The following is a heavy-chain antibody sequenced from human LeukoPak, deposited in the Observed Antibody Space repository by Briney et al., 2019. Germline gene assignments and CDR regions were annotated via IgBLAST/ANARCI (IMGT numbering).Heavy chain of an antibody. J-gene: IGHJ2*01. Sequence: GGSLRLSCAASGFTFDDYGMSWVRQAPGKGLEWVSGINWNGGSTGRADSVKGRFTISRDNAKNSLYLQMNSLRAEDTALYHCARDVRGYSYDYWYFDLWGCGTLVTVSS. V-gene: IGHV3-20*01. CDR2: INWNGGST. D-gene: IGHD5-18*01. CDR1: GFTFDDYG. CDR3: ARDVRGYSYDYWYFDL.